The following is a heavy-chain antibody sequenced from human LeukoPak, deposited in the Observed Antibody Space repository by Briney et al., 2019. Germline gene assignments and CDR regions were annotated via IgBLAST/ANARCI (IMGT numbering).Heavy chain of an antibody. V-gene: IGHV3-66*02. CDR3: ARDLYCSAGSCSS. J-gene: IGHJ5*02. Sequence: GGSLRLSCAASGFTVSGNFMSWVRQAPGRGLDWVSVIYSDGNTYYADSVRGRFTVSRDNSRDTLYLQNSLRAEDTAVYYCARDLYCSAGSCSSWGQGTLVTVSS. D-gene: IGHD2-15*01. CDR2: IYSDGNT. CDR1: GFTVSGNF.